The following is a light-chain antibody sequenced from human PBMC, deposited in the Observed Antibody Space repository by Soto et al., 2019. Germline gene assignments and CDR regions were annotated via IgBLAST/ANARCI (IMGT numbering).Light chain of an antibody. J-gene: IGKJ1*01. CDR1: QSISTW. CDR2: KAS. V-gene: IGKV1-5*03. CDR3: QQYNSYSPT. Sequence: IQMPQSPSTLSASVGDRVPITCRASQSISTWLAWYQQEPGKAPKLLIHKASSLQSGVPSRFSGSGSGTDFTLTISSLHPDDFATYYCQQYNSYSPTFGQGTKVDIK.